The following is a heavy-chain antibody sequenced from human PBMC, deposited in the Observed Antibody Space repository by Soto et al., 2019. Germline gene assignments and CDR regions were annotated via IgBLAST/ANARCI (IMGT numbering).Heavy chain of an antibody. J-gene: IGHJ3*02. CDR1: GFTVSSNY. CDR3: ARSSSGWYCIAFDI. Sequence: EVQLVETGGGLIQPGGSLRLSCAASGFTVSSNYMSWVRQAPGKGLEWVSVIYSGGSTYYEDSLKGRFAISRDNSKNTQYLQMNSLRAEDTAVYYCARSSSGWYCIAFDIWGQGTIVTVSS. D-gene: IGHD6-19*01. V-gene: IGHV3-53*02. CDR2: IYSGGST.